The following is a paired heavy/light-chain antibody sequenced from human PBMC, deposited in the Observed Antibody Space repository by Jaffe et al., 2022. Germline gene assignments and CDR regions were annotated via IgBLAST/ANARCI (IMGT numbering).Light chain of an antibody. CDR1: ALPKQY. CDR3: QSADSSGTSLV. J-gene: IGLJ3*02. V-gene: IGLV3-25*03. Sequence: SYELTQPPSVSVSPGQTARITCSGDALPKQYAYWYQQKPGQAPVLVIYKDSERPSGIPERFSGSSSGTTVTLTISGVQAEDEADYYCQSADSSGTSLVFGGGTKLTVL. CDR2: KDS.
Heavy chain of an antibody. J-gene: IGHJ4*02. V-gene: IGHV5-51*03. CDR1: GYSFTSYW. D-gene: IGHD2-2*01. Sequence: EVQLVQSGAEVKKPGESLKISCKGSGYSFTSYWIGWVRQMPGKGLEWMGIIYPGDSDTRYSPSFQGQVTISADKSISTAYLQWSSLKASDTAMYYCVRKMDCSSTSCYVNPQATGIDYWGQGTLVTVSS. CDR3: VRKMDCSSTSCYVNPQATGIDY. CDR2: IYPGDSDT.